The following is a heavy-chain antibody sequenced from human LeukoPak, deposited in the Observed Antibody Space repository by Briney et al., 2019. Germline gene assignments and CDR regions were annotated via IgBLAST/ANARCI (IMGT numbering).Heavy chain of an antibody. V-gene: IGHV3-9*01. CDR1: GFTFDDYA. CDR3: AKADRGWYGRVGY. Sequence: GGSLRLSCAASGFTFDDYAMHWVRQAPGKGLEWVSGISWNSGSIGYADSVKGRFTISRDNAKNSLYLQMNSLRAEDTALYYCAKADRGWYGRVGYWGQGTLVTVSS. J-gene: IGHJ4*02. CDR2: ISWNSGSI. D-gene: IGHD6-19*01.